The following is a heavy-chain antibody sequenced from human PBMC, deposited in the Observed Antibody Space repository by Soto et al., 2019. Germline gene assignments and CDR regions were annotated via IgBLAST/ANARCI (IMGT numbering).Heavy chain of an antibody. CDR1: GGSISSSSYY. J-gene: IGHJ4*02. CDR3: ARAIHYGSGYDY. V-gene: IGHV4-39*07. D-gene: IGHD3-10*01. Sequence: SETLSLTCIVSGGSISSSSYYWGWIRQPPGKGLEWIGTIYYSGRTYYNPSLKSRVTISVDTSKNQFSLKLSSVTAADTAVYYCARAIHYGSGYDYWGQGTLVTVSS. CDR2: IYYSGRT.